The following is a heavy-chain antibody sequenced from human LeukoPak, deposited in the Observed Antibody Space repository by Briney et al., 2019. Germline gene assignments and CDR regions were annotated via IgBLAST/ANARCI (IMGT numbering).Heavy chain of an antibody. CDR1: GFTFSSYW. D-gene: IGHD6-6*01. J-gene: IGHJ5*02. Sequence: PGGSLRLSCAGSGFTFSSYWMSWVRQAPGKGLEWVANIKQDGSEKHYVDSVKGRFTISRDNAKNSLYLQMNSLRAEDTAVYYCASGIAARPDWFDPWGQGTRVTVSS. V-gene: IGHV3-7*01. CDR2: IKQDGSEK. CDR3: ASGIAARPDWFDP.